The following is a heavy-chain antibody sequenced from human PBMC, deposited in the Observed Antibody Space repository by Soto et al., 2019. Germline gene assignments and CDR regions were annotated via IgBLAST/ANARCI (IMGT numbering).Heavy chain of an antibody. V-gene: IGHV3-74*01. J-gene: IGHJ4*02. CDR2: INSDGSST. Sequence: GGSLRLSCAASGFTFSSYWMHWVRQAPGKGLVWVSRINSDGSSTSYADSVKGRFTISRDNAKNTLYLQMNSLRAEDAAVYYCARDDYDILTGYWSGFDYWGQGTLVTVSS. CDR1: GFTFSSYW. CDR3: ARDDYDILTGYWSGFDY. D-gene: IGHD3-9*01.